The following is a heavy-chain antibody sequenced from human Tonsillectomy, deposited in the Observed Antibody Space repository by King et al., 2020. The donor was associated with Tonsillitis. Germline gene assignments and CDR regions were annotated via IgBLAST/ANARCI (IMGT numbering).Heavy chain of an antibody. CDR1: VYSFTTYW. CDR2: IDPSDSYT. CDR3: ARHEVYNSGWYHY. D-gene: IGHD6-19*01. J-gene: IGHJ4*02. Sequence: QLVQSGAEVKKPGESLRISCKGSVYSFTTYWIIGVRQMPGKGLEWMVRIDPSDSYTNYSPSCQGHVTISADKSISTAYLQWSSLKASDTAMYYCARHEVYNSGWYHYWGQGTLVTVSS. V-gene: IGHV5-10-1*03.